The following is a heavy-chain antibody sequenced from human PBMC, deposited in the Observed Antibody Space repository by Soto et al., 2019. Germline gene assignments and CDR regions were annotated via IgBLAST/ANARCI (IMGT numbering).Heavy chain of an antibody. CDR2: IWYDGSNK. Sequence: PGGSLRLSCAPSGFTFSSYGMHWARQAPGKGLEWVAVIWYDGSNKVYAESVKGRFTISRDNSKNTLYLQMNSLRAEYSAVYYCARDLSGDYGALDTWGQGTMVTVSS. D-gene: IGHD4-17*01. V-gene: IGHV3-33*01. CDR3: ARDLSGDYGALDT. CDR1: GFTFSSYG. J-gene: IGHJ3*02.